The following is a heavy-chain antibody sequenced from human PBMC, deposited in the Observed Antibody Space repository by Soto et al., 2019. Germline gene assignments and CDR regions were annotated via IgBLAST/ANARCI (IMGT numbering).Heavy chain of an antibody. J-gene: IGHJ4*02. Sequence: GGSLRLSCAASGFTFSSYAMSWVRQAPGKGLEWVSAISGSGGSTYYADSVKGRFTISRDNSKNTLYLQMNSLRAEDTAVYYCGTYGYDGSGYYYTTIDYWGQGTLVTVSS. V-gene: IGHV3-23*01. CDR1: GFTFSSYA. D-gene: IGHD3-22*01. CDR2: ISGSGGST. CDR3: GTYGYDGSGYYYTTIDY.